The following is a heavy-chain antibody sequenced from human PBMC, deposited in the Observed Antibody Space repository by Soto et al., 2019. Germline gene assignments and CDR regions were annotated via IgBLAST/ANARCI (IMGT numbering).Heavy chain of an antibody. D-gene: IGHD3-3*01. CDR3: ARGLPLSGNFWNGYYYFDS. J-gene: IGHJ4*02. Sequence: GGSLRLSCAASGFTYTRYSMNWVRQAPGKGLEWVSSISSTTNYIYYGDSMKGRFTISRDNAKNSLYLEMDSLRAEDTAVYYCARGLPLSGNFWNGYYYFDSWGLGTLVTVSS. V-gene: IGHV3-21*06. CDR1: GFTYTRYS. CDR2: ISSTTNYI.